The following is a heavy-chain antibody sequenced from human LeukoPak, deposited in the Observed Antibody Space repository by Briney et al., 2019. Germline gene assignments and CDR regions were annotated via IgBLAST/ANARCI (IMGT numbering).Heavy chain of an antibody. CDR2: INPNSGGT. CDR3: ARDYGGNGGSDY. D-gene: IGHD4-23*01. CDR1: GYGFTGYY. Sequence: ASVKVSCKASGYGFTGYYMHWVRQAPGQGLEWMGWINPNSGGTSNAQKFQGRVTMTSDTSISTAYMELISLRSDDTAVYYCARDYGGNGGSDYWGQGTLVTVSS. V-gene: IGHV1-2*02. J-gene: IGHJ4*02.